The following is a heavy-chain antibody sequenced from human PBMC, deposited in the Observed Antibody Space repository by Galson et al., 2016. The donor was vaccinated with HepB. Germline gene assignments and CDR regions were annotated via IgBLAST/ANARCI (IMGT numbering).Heavy chain of an antibody. J-gene: IGHJ4*02. CDR2: TYYRSKWYF. CDR1: GDSVSNSGAA. D-gene: IGHD4-17*01. V-gene: IGHV6-1*01. Sequence: CAISGDSVSNSGAAWDWIRQSPWKGLEWLGKTYYRSKWYFDYGTSVRGRIIINANTSENHFSLHLSSVTPDDMAFYYCARENSMTTSLDDWGQGILVTVSS. CDR3: ARENSMTTSLDD.